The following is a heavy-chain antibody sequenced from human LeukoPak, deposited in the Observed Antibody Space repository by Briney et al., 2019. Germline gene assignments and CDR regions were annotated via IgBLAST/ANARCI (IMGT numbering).Heavy chain of an antibody. Sequence: GVSLRLSCAASGFTFSSYEMSWVRQPPGRGLEWVSYISSSGSSIYYVDSVKGRFIISRDNAKNSLFLQMNSLRAEDTAVYYCARRGYYDTSGYLFDDWGQGTLVTVSS. V-gene: IGHV3-48*03. CDR1: GFTFSSYE. J-gene: IGHJ4*02. CDR3: ARRGYYDTSGYLFDD. D-gene: IGHD3-22*01. CDR2: ISSSGSSI.